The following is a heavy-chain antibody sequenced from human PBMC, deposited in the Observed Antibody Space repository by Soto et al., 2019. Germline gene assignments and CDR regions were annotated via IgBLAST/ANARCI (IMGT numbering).Heavy chain of an antibody. CDR3: ARGGGVQLYYYYYGMDV. D-gene: IGHD1-1*01. J-gene: IGHJ6*02. Sequence: QVQLVQSGAEVKKPGSSVKVSCKASGGTFSSYAISWVRQAPGQGLEWMGGIIPIFGTANYAQKFQGRVTITADESTSTADMELSSLRSEDTAVYYCARGGGVQLYYYYYGMDVWGQGTTVTVSS. CDR1: GGTFSSYA. V-gene: IGHV1-69*01. CDR2: IIPIFGTA.